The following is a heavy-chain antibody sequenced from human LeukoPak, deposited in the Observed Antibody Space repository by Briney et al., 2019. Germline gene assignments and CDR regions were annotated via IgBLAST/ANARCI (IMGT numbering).Heavy chain of an antibody. D-gene: IGHD5-12*01. CDR2: IRSKNYGGTT. J-gene: IGHJ4*02. CDR1: GFTFGDYA. Sequence: PGRSLRLSCTGSGFTFGDYAMNWVRQAPGKALEWVGFIRSKNYGGTTEYAASVKGRFTISRDDSKSIAYLQMNSLKTEDTAVYYCTRVIVATKDYWGQGTLVTVSS. V-gene: IGHV3-49*04. CDR3: TRVIVATKDY.